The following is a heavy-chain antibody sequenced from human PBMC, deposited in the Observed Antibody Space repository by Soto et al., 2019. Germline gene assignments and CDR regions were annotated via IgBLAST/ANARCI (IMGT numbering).Heavy chain of an antibody. V-gene: IGHV4-31*03. CDR2: IYYSGNT. J-gene: IGHJ4*02. CDR3: ARSPRYCCSTSYFADYFDY. Sequence: SETLSLTCIVSGGSIRSGDYYWSWIRQLPGKGLEWIGYIYYSGNTYYNPSLKSRLTISIDTSKNQFSLNLSSVTAADTAVYYCARSPRYCCSTSYFADYFDYWGQGTLVTVSS. D-gene: IGHD2-2*01. CDR1: GGSIRSGDYY.